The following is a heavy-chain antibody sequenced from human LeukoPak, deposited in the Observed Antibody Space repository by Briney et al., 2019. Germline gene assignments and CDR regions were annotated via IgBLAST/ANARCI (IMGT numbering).Heavy chain of an antibody. CDR2: IRYDGSNK. D-gene: IGHD1-26*01. CDR3: AKTTIVVATVDAFDI. CDR1: GFTFSNFG. V-gene: IGHV3-30*02. Sequence: GGSLRLSCAASGFTFSNFGMHWVRQAPGKGLEWVALIRYDGSNKYYADSVKGRFTISRDNSKNTLYLQMSSLRPEDTAVYSCAKTTIVVATVDAFDIWGQGTMVTVSS. J-gene: IGHJ3*02.